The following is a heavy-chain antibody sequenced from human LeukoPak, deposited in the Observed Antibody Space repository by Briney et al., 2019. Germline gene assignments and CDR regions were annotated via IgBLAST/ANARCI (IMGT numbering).Heavy chain of an antibody. CDR3: AKDQRQGTTSLRTYYYYGMDV. D-gene: IGHD1-1*01. Sequence: GGSLRLSCAASGFTFSSYAMSWVRQAPGKGLEWVSAISGSGGSTYYADSVKGRFTISRDISKNTLYLQMNSLRAEDTAVYYCAKDQRQGTTSLRTYYYYGMDVWGQGTTVTVSS. CDR2: ISGSGGST. V-gene: IGHV3-23*01. J-gene: IGHJ6*02. CDR1: GFTFSSYA.